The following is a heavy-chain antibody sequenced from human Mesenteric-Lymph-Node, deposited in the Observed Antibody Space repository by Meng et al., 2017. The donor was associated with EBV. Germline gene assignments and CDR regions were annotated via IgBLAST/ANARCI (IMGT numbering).Heavy chain of an antibody. J-gene: IGHJ1*01. D-gene: IGHD3-22*01. V-gene: IGHV1-69*01. CDR1: GGTFSSFV. CDR2: TIPMFGTA. Sequence: VPLDEAGADVEKPRHSVKVSCKSSGGTFSSFVVSWVRQAPGQGLEWMGGTIPMFGTATYAQKFQGRVTVTADESTSTAYMELSSLRSDDTAVYFCVRTSVVVARTEYFPHWGQGTLVTVSS. CDR3: VRTSVVVARTEYFPH.